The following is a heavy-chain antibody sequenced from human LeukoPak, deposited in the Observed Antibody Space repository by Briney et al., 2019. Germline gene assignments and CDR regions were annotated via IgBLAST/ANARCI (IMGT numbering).Heavy chain of an antibody. D-gene: IGHD6-13*01. J-gene: IGHJ4*02. CDR2: MNPNSGNT. CDR1: GYTFSSYD. Sequence: ASVKVSCKASGYTFSSYDIHWVRQATGQGLEWMGWMNPNSGNTGYAQKFQGRVTMTRNTSISTAYMELSSLRSEDTAVYYCARGHAGYSSSWYFQFSHHKRITGTTGAFDYWGQGTLVTVSS. CDR3: ARGHAGYSSSWYFQFSHHKRITGTTGAFDY. V-gene: IGHV1-8*01.